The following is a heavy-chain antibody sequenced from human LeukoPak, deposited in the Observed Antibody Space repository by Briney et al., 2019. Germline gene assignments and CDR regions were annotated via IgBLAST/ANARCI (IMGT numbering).Heavy chain of an antibody. V-gene: IGHV3-7*01. D-gene: IGHD1-26*01. Sequence: GGSLRLSCAASGFTFSSYWMSWVRQAPGKGLEWVANIKQDGSEKYYVDSVKGRFTISRDNAENSLYLQMNSLRAENTAVYYCARVGGGGSYDFDYWGQGTLVTVSS. CDR3: ARVGGGGSYDFDY. J-gene: IGHJ4*02. CDR2: IKQDGSEK. CDR1: GFTFSSYW.